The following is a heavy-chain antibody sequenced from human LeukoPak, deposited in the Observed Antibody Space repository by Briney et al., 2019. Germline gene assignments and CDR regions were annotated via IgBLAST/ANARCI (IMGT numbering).Heavy chain of an antibody. J-gene: IGHJ4*02. Sequence: PSETLSLTCTVSGGSVTNYHWSWIRQPPGKEQEWIGHIYYSGSTNYNPSLKSRVTISIDTSKNQFPLKLNSVTAADTAVYYCARVRDGDYGFDYWGQGTLITVSS. V-gene: IGHV4-59*02. D-gene: IGHD4-17*01. CDR1: GGSVTNYH. CDR3: ARVRDGDYGFDY. CDR2: IYYSGST.